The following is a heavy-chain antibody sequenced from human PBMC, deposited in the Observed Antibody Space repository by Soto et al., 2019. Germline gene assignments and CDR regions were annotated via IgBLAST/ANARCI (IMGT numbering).Heavy chain of an antibody. CDR3: ARGGLEYYDFWSGYYRPNYYYYGMDV. CDR2: IYYSGST. D-gene: IGHD3-3*01. CDR1: GGSISSYY. J-gene: IGHJ6*02. Sequence: KTSETLSLTCTVSGGSISSYYWSWIRQPPGKGLEWIGYIYYSGSTNYNPSLKSRVTISVDTSKNQFSLKLSSVTAADTAVYYCARGGLEYYDFWSGYYRPNYYYYGMDVWGQGTTVTVSS. V-gene: IGHV4-59*01.